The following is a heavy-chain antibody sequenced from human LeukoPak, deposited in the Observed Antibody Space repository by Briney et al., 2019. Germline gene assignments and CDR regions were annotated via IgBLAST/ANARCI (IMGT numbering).Heavy chain of an antibody. J-gene: IGHJ2*01. V-gene: IGHV1-2*02. CDR1: GYTFTGFY. CDR2: INPNSGGT. CDR3: ARGQTQTGEPGRWYFDL. Sequence: ASVKVSCKASGYTFTGFYMHWVRQAPGQGLEWMGWINPNSGGTKYAQKFQGRVTMTRDTSISTADMELTRLRSEDTAVYYCARGQTQTGEPGRWYFDLWGRGTLVTVSS. D-gene: IGHD7-27*01.